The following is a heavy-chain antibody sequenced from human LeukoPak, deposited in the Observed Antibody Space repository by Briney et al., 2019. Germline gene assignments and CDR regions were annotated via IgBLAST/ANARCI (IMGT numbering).Heavy chain of an antibody. CDR2: ITSTSDTI. J-gene: IGHJ4*02. D-gene: IGHD3-22*01. CDR3: ARSSGYPFFYY. Sequence: GGSLRLSCDASGFPLSDYSMKWVRQAPGEGLEWLSYITSTSDTIYNADSVKGRFISSRDNAKNSVYLQMNSLRVEDTAVYYCARSSGYPFFYYWGQGTRVTVSS. V-gene: IGHV3-48*01. CDR1: GFPLSDYS.